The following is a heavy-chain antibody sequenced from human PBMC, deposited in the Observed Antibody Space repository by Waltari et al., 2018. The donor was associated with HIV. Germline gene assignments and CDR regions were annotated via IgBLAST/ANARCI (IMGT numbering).Heavy chain of an antibody. CDR3: ARQSGYSYADAFDI. D-gene: IGHD5-18*01. CDR2: IFYSGST. V-gene: IGHV4-59*08. Sequence: QAPLQESGPGLVKPPETPSLTCTASGGSLSSHYLTWNRPPPGKGLEWIGYIFYSGSTNYNPSLKSRVTISVDTSKSQFSLKLSSVTAADTAVYYCARQSGYSYADAFDIWGQGTMVTVSS. CDR1: GGSLSSHY. J-gene: IGHJ3*02.